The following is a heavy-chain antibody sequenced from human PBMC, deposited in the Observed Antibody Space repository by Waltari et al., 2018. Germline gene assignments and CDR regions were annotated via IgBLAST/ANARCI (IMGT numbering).Heavy chain of an antibody. CDR1: GFTFSGSA. Sequence: EVQLVESGGGLVQPGGSLKLSCAASGFTFSGSAMHWVRQASGKGLEWVGRIRSKANSYATAYAASVKGRFTISRDDSKNTAYLQMNSLKTEDTAVYYCTRGSSSWYETQFDYWGQGTLVTVSS. D-gene: IGHD6-13*01. CDR2: IRSKANSYAT. CDR3: TRGSSSWYETQFDY. V-gene: IGHV3-73*02. J-gene: IGHJ4*02.